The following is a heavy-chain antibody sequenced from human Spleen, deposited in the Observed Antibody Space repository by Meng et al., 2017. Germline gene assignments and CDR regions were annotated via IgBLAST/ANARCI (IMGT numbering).Heavy chain of an antibody. D-gene: IGHD3-10*01. CDR2: INANSGDT. CDR3: ARGGLLWFGELFSRSYYYGMDV. J-gene: IGHJ6*02. Sequence: ASVKVSCKTSGYTFTGYYIHWVRQAPGQGLEWMGWINANSGDTNYAQNFQGRVTMTRDTSISTAYMELNTLRSDDTAVYYCARGGLLWFGELFSRSYYYGMDVWGQGTMVTVSS. V-gene: IGHV1-2*02. CDR1: GYTFTGYY.